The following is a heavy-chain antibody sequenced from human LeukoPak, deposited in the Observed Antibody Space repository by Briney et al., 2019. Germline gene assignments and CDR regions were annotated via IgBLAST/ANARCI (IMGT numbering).Heavy chain of an antibody. V-gene: IGHV4-34*01. J-gene: IGHJ5*02. CDR1: GGSFSGYY. CDR2: INHSGST. D-gene: IGHD3-22*01. Sequence: SETLSLTCAVYGGSFSGYYWSWIRQPPGKGLEWIGEINHSGSTNYSPSPKSRVTISVDTSKNQFSLKLSSVTAADTAVYYCARGRSSGSTGRPLDTNNWFDPWGQGTLVTVSS. CDR3: ARGRSSGSTGRPLDTNNWFDP.